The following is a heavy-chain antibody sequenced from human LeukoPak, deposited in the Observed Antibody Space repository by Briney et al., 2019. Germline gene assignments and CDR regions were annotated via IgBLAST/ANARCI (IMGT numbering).Heavy chain of an antibody. CDR1: GFTFSSYG. CDR2: ISYDGSNK. D-gene: IGHD2-15*01. CDR3: AKDGLGYCSGGSCPTRNWFDP. Sequence: GGSLRLSCAASGFTFSSYGMHWVRQAPGKGLEWVAVISYDGSNKYYADSVRGRFTISRDNSKNTLYLQMNSLRAEDTAVYYCAKDGLGYCSGGSCPTRNWFDPWGQGTLVTVSS. J-gene: IGHJ5*02. V-gene: IGHV3-30*18.